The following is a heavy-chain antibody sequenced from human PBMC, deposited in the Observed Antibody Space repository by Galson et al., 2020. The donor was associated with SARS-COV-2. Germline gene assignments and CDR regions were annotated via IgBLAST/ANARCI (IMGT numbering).Heavy chain of an antibody. D-gene: IGHD2-8*02. CDR2: IDPHTGDT. Sequence: ASVKVSCKTSGYTFGNYYIHWMRQAPGQGLEWMGWIDPHTGDTNDAQKFQGRLTLTRDTAINTAYMQLSRLRCDGTAVYFCARDLTERGMYGWAVWGQGTTVIVSS. CDR3: ARDLTERGMYGWAV. J-gene: IGHJ6*02. CDR1: GYTFGNYY. V-gene: IGHV1-2*02.